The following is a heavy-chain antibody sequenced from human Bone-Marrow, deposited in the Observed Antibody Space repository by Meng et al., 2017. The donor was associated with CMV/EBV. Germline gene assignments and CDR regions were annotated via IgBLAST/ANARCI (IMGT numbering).Heavy chain of an antibody. V-gene: IGHV1-8*03. Sequence: ASVKVSCKASGYTFTSYDINWVRQATGQGLEWMGWMNPNSGNTGYAQKFQGRVTITRNTSISTAYMELSSLRSEDTAVYYCARDLSYSSSWYYYWGQGTLVTVSS. CDR3: ARDLSYSSSWYYY. CDR2: MNPNSGNT. CDR1: GYTFTSYD. J-gene: IGHJ4*02. D-gene: IGHD6-13*01.